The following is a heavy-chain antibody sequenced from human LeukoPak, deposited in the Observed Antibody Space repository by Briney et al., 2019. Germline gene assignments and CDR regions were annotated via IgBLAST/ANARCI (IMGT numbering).Heavy chain of an antibody. Sequence: GGSLRLSCAASGFTFSSYSMNWVRQAPGKGLEWVSYISSSSSTIYYADSVKGRFTISRDNAKNSLYLQMNSLRAEDTAVYYCARDAVLWEQTFDYWGQGTLVTVSS. D-gene: IGHD1-26*01. CDR3: ARDAVLWEQTFDY. CDR1: GFTFSSYS. J-gene: IGHJ4*02. V-gene: IGHV3-48*01. CDR2: ISSSSSTI.